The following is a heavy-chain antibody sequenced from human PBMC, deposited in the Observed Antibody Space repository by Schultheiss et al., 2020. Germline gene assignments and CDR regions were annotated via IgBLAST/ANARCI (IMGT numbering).Heavy chain of an antibody. J-gene: IGHJ5*02. V-gene: IGHV1-2*02. CDR1: GYTFTNYG. D-gene: IGHD5-18*01. CDR2: INPNSGGT. CDR3: ARETVYSYGYDYPTSWFDP. Sequence: ASVKVSCKASGYTFTNYGMSWVRQAPGQGLEWMGWINPNSGGTDYAQKFQGRVTMTRDTSISTAYMELSSLRSEDTAVYYCARETVYSYGYDYPTSWFDPWGQGTLVTVSS.